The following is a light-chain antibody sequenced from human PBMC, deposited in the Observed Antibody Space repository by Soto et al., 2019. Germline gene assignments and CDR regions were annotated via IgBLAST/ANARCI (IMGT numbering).Light chain of an antibody. Sequence: DIQMTQSPSSLSASVGDRVTITCRASQGIRNDLGWYQQKPGKAPKLLIYAASSVQSGVPSRFSGSESETEITRTVSSLQHEDFATYHYLPDNSYPFPFGPGTKLEIK. CDR3: LPDNSYPFP. CDR1: QGIRND. J-gene: IGKJ2*01. V-gene: IGKV1-17*01. CDR2: AAS.